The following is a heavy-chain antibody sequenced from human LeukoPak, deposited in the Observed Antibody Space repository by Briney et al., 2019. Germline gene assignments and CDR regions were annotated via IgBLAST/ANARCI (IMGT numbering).Heavy chain of an antibody. D-gene: IGHD3-10*01. J-gene: IGHJ4*02. CDR2: ISWNSGSI. V-gene: IGHV3-9*01. CDR3: AKDGGYYGSGSYYTLFDY. CDR1: GFTFDDYA. Sequence: PGRSLRLSCAASGFTFDDYAMHWVRQAPGKGLEWVSGISWNSGSIGCADSVKGRFTISRDNAKNSLYLQMNSLRAEDTALYYCAKDGGYYGSGSYYTLFDYWGQGTLVTVSS.